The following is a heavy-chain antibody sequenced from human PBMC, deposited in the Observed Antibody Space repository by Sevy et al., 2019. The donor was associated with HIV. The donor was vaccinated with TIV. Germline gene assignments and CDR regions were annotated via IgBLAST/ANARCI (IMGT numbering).Heavy chain of an antibody. J-gene: IGHJ6*02. CDR1: GFTFSSYW. CDR3: ARDGRYSYGYRNYYYYYGMDV. V-gene: IGHV3-7*01. D-gene: IGHD5-18*01. Sequence: GGSLRLSCAASGFTFSSYWMSWVRQAPGKGLEWVANIKQDGSEKYYVDSVKDRFTISRENAKNSLYLKMNSLRAEDTAVYYCARDGRYSYGYRNYYYYYGMDVWGQGTTVTVSS. CDR2: IKQDGSEK.